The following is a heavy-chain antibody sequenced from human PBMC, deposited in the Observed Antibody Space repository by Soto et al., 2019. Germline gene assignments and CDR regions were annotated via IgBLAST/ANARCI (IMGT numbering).Heavy chain of an antibody. Sequence: EVQLLESGGGLVQPGGSLRLSCAASGFTFINYAMIWVRQAPGKGLEWVSTISGGGDGTYYADSVKGHFTISRDNSKNTLYLKMNSLRAEDTAIYYCAKKGLGSLKTFCSNSDCHYACDLWGQGTVVTVSS. V-gene: IGHV3-23*01. CDR2: ISGGGDGT. J-gene: IGHJ3*01. D-gene: IGHD2-8*01. CDR1: GFTFINYA. CDR3: AKKGLGSLKTFCSNSDCHYACDL.